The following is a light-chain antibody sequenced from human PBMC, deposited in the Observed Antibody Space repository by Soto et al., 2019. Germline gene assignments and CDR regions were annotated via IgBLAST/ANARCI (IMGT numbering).Light chain of an antibody. CDR3: QQYGASVT. Sequence: EIVLTQSPGTLSLSPGEGATLSCRASQGVSSSYLAWYQHKPGQAPRLLIYVASCRASGIPDRFSGSGSGTDFTLTINRLEPEDFAVYYCQQYGASVTFGPGTKVDL. CDR2: VAS. J-gene: IGKJ3*01. CDR1: QGVSSSY. V-gene: IGKV3-20*01.